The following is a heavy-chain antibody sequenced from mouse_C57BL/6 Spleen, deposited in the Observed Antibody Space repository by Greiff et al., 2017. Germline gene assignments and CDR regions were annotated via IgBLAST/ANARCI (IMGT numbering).Heavy chain of an antibody. CDR2: IHPNSGST. CDR1: GYTFTSYW. J-gene: IGHJ1*03. V-gene: IGHV1-64*01. CDR3: ARRDGNYWYFDV. D-gene: IGHD2-1*01. Sequence: QVQLQQPGAELVKPGASVKLSCKASGYTFTSYWMHWVKQRPGQGLEWIGMIHPNSGSTNYNEKFKSKATLTVDKSSSTAYMQLSSLTSEDSAVDYCARRDGNYWYFDVWGTGTTVTVSS.